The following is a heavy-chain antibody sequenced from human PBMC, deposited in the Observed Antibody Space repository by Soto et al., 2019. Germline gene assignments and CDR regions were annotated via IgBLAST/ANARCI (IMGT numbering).Heavy chain of an antibody. V-gene: IGHV1-8*01. J-gene: IGHJ4*02. CDR2: MNPNSGNT. D-gene: IGHD5-18*01. CDR1: GYTFTSYD. Sequence: QVQLVQSGAEVKKSGASVKVSCKASGYTFTSYDINWVRQATGQGLEWMGWMNPNSGNTGYAQKFQGRVTMTRNTSIRTAYMELSSLRSEDTAVYYCARGQDTAMVTQFDYWGQGTLVTVSS. CDR3: ARGQDTAMVTQFDY.